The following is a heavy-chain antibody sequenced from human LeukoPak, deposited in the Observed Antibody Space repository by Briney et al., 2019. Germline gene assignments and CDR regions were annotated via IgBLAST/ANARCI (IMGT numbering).Heavy chain of an antibody. CDR1: GGTFSNFA. V-gene: IGHV1-69*05. D-gene: IGHD6-19*01. J-gene: IGHJ6*03. CDR2: IIPIFGTA. Sequence: SVKVSCKASGGTFSNFAISWVRQAPGQGLEWMGGIIPIFGTATYAQKFQGRVMITTDESTGTAFMEMSGLRSVDTAVYYCARVRGGIEVAGIRHYYYYMDVWGEGTTVTVSS. CDR3: ARVRGGIEVAGIRHYYYYMDV.